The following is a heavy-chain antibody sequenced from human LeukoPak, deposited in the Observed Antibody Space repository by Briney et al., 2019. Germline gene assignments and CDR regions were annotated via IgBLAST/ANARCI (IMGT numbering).Heavy chain of an antibody. CDR3: ASETTVTSLGY. Sequence: GGSLRLSCAASGFTVSSNYMSWVRQAPGKGLEWVSVIYSAGSTYYADSVKGRFTISRDNSKNTLYLQMNSLRAEDTAVYYCASETTVTSLGYWGQGTLVTVSS. CDR1: GFTVSSNY. V-gene: IGHV3-66*02. CDR2: IYSAGST. D-gene: IGHD4-17*01. J-gene: IGHJ4*02.